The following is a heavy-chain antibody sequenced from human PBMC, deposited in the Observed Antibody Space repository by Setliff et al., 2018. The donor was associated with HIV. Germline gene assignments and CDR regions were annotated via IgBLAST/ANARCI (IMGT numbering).Heavy chain of an antibody. CDR1: GFTFSSFA. V-gene: IGHV3-23*01. CDR3: AKGLDYVDSSGYSYFRL. J-gene: IGHJ4*02. D-gene: IGHD3-22*01. Sequence: GESLKISCGASGFTFSSFAMNWVRHAPGKGLGWVSAVSGSGTATEYADSVKGRLTISRDNSKNALYLEMNNLRAEDTAIYYCAKGLDYVDSSGYSYFRLWGQGTQVTVSS. CDR2: VSGSGTAT.